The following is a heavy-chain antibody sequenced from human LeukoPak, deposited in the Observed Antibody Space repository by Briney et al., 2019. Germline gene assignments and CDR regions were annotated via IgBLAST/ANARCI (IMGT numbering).Heavy chain of an antibody. J-gene: IGHJ6*02. V-gene: IGHV3-9*01. CDR1: GFTFDDYA. D-gene: IGHD6-19*01. CDR2: ISWNSGSI. CDR3: AKDMVAVAGKGYYYYGMDV. Sequence: PGGSLRLSCAASGFTFDDYAMHWVRQAPGKGLEWVSGISWNSGSIGYADSVKGRFTISRDNAKNSLYLQMNSLRAEDTALYYCAKDMVAVAGKGYYYYGMDVWGQGTTVTVSS.